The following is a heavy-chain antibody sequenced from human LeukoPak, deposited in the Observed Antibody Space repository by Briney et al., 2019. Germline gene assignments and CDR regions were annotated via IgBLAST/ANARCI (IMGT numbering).Heavy chain of an antibody. V-gene: IGHV3-23*01. Sequence: GGSLRLSCAASGFTFSSHGMSWVRQAPGKGLEWVSAISGSGGSTYYADSVKGRFTISRDNSKNTLYLQMNSLRAEDTAVYYCAKLEGTHYYDSSGYYGYYYYYMDVWGKGTTVTISS. J-gene: IGHJ6*03. CDR3: AKLEGTHYYDSSGYYGYYYYYMDV. D-gene: IGHD3-22*01. CDR2: ISGSGGST. CDR1: GFTFSSHG.